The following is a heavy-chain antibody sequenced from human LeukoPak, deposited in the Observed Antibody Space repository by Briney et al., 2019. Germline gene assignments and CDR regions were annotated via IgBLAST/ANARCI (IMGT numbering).Heavy chain of an antibody. CDR1: GFTFGSYA. CDR2: ISYDGSNK. Sequence: GGSLRLSCAASGFTFGSYAMNWVRQAPGKGLEWVAVISYDGSNKYYADSVKGRFTISRDNSKNTLYLQMNSLRAEDTAVYYCARDRNSGSYALVYWGQGTLVTVSS. CDR3: ARDRNSGSYALVY. J-gene: IGHJ4*02. D-gene: IGHD1-26*01. V-gene: IGHV3-30-3*01.